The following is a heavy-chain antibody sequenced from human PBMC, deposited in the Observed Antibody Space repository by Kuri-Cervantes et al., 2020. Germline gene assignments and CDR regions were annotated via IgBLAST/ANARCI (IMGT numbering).Heavy chain of an antibody. CDR2: ISAYNGNT. Sequence: ASVKVSCKASGYTFTSCGISWVRQAPGQGLEWMGWISAYNGNTNYAQKLQGRVTMTTDTSTSTAYMELRSLRSDDTAVYYCARDRGLYGRYNWFDPWGQGTLVTVSS. D-gene: IGHD3-10*01. J-gene: IGHJ5*02. V-gene: IGHV1-18*01. CDR3: ARDRGLYGRYNWFDP. CDR1: GYTFTSCG.